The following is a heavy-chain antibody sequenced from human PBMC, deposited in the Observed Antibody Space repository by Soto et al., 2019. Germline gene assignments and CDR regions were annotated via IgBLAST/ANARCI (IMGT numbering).Heavy chain of an antibody. J-gene: IGHJ4*02. CDR2: IYYSGST. CDR1: GGSISSYY. CDR3: ARDYGDYGGYYFVY. Sequence: SETLSLTCTVSGGSISSYYWSWIRQPPGKGLEWIGNIYYSGSTNYNPSLKSRVTISVDTSKSQFSLKLSSVTAADTAVYYCARDYGDYGGYYFVYWGQGTLDTVSS. D-gene: IGHD4-17*01. V-gene: IGHV4-59*12.